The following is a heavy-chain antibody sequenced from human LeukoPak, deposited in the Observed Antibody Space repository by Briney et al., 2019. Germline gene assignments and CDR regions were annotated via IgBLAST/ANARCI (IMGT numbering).Heavy chain of an antibody. V-gene: IGHV3-74*01. CDR3: ARDNSGYSRSGDFDC. J-gene: IGHJ4*02. CDR2: INSDGSST. Sequence: PGGSLRLSCAASGFTFSSYWMHWVRQAPGKGLVWVSRINSDGSSTSYTDSVKGRFTISRDNAKNTLYLQMNSLRAEDTAVYYCARDNSGYSRSGDFDCWGQGTLVTVSS. CDR1: GFTFSSYW. D-gene: IGHD6-13*01.